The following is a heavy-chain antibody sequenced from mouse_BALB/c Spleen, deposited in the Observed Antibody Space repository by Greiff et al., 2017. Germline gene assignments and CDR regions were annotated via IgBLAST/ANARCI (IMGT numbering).Heavy chain of an antibody. J-gene: IGHJ4*01. V-gene: IGHV1S41*01. CDR1: GYTFTSYW. Sequence: DLVKPGASVKLSCKASGYTFTSYWINWIKQRPGQGLEWIGRIAPGSGSTYYNEMFKGKATLTVDTSSSTAYIQLSSLSSEDSAVYFCARRNSPYAMDDWGQGTSVTVSS. CDR3: ARRNSPYAMDD. CDR2: IAPGSGST.